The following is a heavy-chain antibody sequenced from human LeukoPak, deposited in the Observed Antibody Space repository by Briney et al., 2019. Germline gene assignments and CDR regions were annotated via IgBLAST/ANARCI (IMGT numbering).Heavy chain of an antibody. CDR2: INHSGST. J-gene: IGHJ4*02. Sequence: SETLSLTCAVYGGSLSGYYWSWIRQPPGKGLEWIGEINHSGSTNYNPSLKSRVTISVDTSKNQFSLKLSSVTAADTAVYYCARWERMTPYYFDYWGQGTLVTVSS. D-gene: IGHD1-26*01. V-gene: IGHV4-34*01. CDR1: GGSLSGYY. CDR3: ARWERMTPYYFDY.